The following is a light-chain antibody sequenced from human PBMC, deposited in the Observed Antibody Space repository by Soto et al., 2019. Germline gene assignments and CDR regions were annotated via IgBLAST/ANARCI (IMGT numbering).Light chain of an antibody. J-gene: IGKJ1*01. CDR1: QSVSGK. CDR3: QQYNNCPPWT. V-gene: IGKV3-15*01. CDR2: HAS. Sequence: EILMTQSPATLSVSPGERATLSCRARQSVSGKLAWYQQKPGQAPRLLLYHASTRATGIPASFSGSGSATEFTLPISSLQPQDFAAYYCQQYNNCPPWTFGHGTQVDIK.